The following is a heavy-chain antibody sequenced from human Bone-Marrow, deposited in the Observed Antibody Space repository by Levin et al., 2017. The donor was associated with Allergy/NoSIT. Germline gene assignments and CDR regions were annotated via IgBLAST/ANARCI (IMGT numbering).Heavy chain of an antibody. CDR2: ISSRGTTM. J-gene: IGHJ6*02. CDR1: GFTLSDYY. V-gene: IGHV3-11*01. Sequence: GESLKISCAASGFTLSDYYMSWIRQAPGKGLEWVSYISSRGTTMYLADSVKGRFTISRDNANNSLFLQMNSLSADDTAVYYWARDMNKAQYDYGMGVWGQGTTVTVAS. CDR3: ARDMNKAQYDYGMGV. D-gene: IGHD1/OR15-1a*01.